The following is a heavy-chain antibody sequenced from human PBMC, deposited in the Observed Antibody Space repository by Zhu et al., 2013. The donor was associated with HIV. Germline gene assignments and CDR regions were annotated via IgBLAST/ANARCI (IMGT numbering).Heavy chain of an antibody. D-gene: IGHD5-12*01. Sequence: QMQLVQSGPEVKKPGTSVKVSCKASGFTFTSSAVQWVRQARGQRLEWIGWIVVGSGNTNYAQKFQERVTITRDMSTSTAYMELSSLRSEDTAVYYCAAGVIDGYNVFDYWAREPWSPSPQ. CDR2: IVVGSGNT. V-gene: IGHV1-58*01. CDR1: GFTFTSSA. J-gene: IGHJ4*02. CDR3: AAGVIDGYNVFDY.